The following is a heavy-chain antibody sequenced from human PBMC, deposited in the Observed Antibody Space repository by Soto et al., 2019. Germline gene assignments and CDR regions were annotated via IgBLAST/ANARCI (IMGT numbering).Heavy chain of an antibody. D-gene: IGHD2-15*01. CDR1: GGSFSGYY. CDR3: ARVKGSGYCSGGSCYSGWFDP. J-gene: IGHJ5*02. V-gene: IGHV4-34*01. Sequence: QVQLQQWGAGLLKPSETLSLTCAVYGGSFSGYYWSWIRQPPGKGLEWIGEINHSGSTNYNPSLKSRVTISVDTSKNQFSLKLSSVTAADTAVYSCARVKGSGYCSGGSCYSGWFDPWGQGTLVTVSS. CDR2: INHSGST.